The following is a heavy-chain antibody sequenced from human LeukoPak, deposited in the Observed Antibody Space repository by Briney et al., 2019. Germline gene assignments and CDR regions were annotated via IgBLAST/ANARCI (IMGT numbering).Heavy chain of an antibody. CDR1: GGTFSSYA. V-gene: IGHV1-69*04. D-gene: IGHD2-2*01. J-gene: IGHJ4*02. Sequence: SVTVSFKASGGTFSSYAISWVRQAPGQGLEWMGRIIPILGIANYAQKFQGRVTITADKSTSTAYMELSSLRSEDTAVYYCAKDPTYQLPSLFSGNYWGQGTLVTVSS. CDR3: AKDPTYQLPSLFSGNY. CDR2: IIPILGIA.